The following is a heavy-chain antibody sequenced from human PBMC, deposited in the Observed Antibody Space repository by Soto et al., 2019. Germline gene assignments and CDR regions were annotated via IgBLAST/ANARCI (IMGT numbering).Heavy chain of an antibody. CDR2: ISSNGGST. CDR1: GFTFSSYA. Sequence: EVQLVESGGGLVQPGGSLRLSCAASGFTFSSYAMHWVRQAPGKGLEYVSAISSNGGSTYYANSVKGRFTISRDNSKNKLYLQMGSLRAEDMAVYYCAREGYCSSTSCYSFDYWGKGTLVTVSS. J-gene: IGHJ4*02. CDR3: AREGYCSSTSCYSFDY. D-gene: IGHD2-2*01. V-gene: IGHV3-64*01.